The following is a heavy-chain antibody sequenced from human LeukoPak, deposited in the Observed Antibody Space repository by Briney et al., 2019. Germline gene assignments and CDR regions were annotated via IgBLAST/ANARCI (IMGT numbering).Heavy chain of an antibody. CDR2: ISGSGGNT. CDR3: AKFSYGDYVA. V-gene: IGHV3-23*01. D-gene: IGHD4-17*01. Sequence: RTGGSLRLSCAASGFTLRSYAMSWVRQAPGKGLEWVSAISGSGGNTYYADSVKGRFTISRDNSKNALSLQMNSLRPDDTAVYYCAKFSYGDYVAWGQGTLVIVSS. CDR1: GFTLRSYA. J-gene: IGHJ5*02.